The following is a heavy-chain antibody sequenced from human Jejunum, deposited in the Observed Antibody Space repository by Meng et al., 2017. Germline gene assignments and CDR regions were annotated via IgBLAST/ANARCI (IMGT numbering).Heavy chain of an antibody. CDR3: ARRRDDGSGYHYADY. J-gene: IGHJ4*02. Sequence: QLQLQESGPGLVRPSETLSLTCAVSGGSVSSSNYYWAWIRPPPGKGLDWIGSIFYSGRTFYSPSLESRVTVSLATSKNQFSLSLSSVTAADTAVYYCARRRDDGSGYHYADYWGQGTLVTVSS. D-gene: IGHD3-22*01. CDR2: IFYSGRT. V-gene: IGHV4-39*01. CDR1: GGSVSSSNYY.